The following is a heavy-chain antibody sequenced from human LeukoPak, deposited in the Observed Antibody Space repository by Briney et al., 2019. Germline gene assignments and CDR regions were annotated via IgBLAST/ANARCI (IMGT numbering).Heavy chain of an antibody. CDR2: ISSSGGSA. CDR3: AKSRHSSGWASFLDS. Sequence: GGSLRLSCAASGFTFRDFAMTWVRQAPGKGLEWVSTISSSGGSAYYADSVKGRFTISRDNSANTLHVRMDNLRADDAAVYFCAKSRHSSGWASFLDSWGQGTLVAVSS. V-gene: IGHV3-23*01. CDR1: GFTFRDFA. D-gene: IGHD6-19*01. J-gene: IGHJ4*02.